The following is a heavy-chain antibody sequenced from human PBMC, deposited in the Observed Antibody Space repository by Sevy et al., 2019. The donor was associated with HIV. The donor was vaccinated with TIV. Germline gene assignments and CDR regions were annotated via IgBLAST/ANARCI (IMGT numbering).Heavy chain of an antibody. CDR3: AKGLGLERLSKKYYYGMDV. D-gene: IGHD1-1*01. CDR2: ISYDGSNK. V-gene: IGHV3-30*18. CDR1: GFTFSSYG. Sequence: GGSLRLSCAASGFTFSSYGMHWVRQAPGKGLEWVAVISYDGSNKYYADSVKGRFTISRDNSKNTLYLQMNSLRAEDTAVYYCAKGLGLERLSKKYYYGMDVWGQGTTVTVSS. J-gene: IGHJ6*02.